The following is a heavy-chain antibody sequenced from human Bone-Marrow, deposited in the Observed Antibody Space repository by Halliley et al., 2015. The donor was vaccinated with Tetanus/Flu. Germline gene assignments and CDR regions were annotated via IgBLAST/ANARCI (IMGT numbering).Heavy chain of an antibody. CDR3: ATSRGYLDY. D-gene: IGHD3-16*02. V-gene: IGHV4-31*02. Sequence: LRLSCTVSGGSVSNNRYYWSWIRQHPGRGLEWLGYIYYSGSTYYNPSLKSRLSISVDTSKNQSSLKLSSVTAADTAVYFCATSRGYLDYWGQGTLVTVSS. CDR2: IYYSGST. J-gene: IGHJ4*02. CDR1: GGSVSNNRYY.